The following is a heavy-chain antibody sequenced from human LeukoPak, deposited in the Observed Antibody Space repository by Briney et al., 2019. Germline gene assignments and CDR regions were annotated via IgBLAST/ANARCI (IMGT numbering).Heavy chain of an antibody. V-gene: IGHV3-74*01. Sequence: GGSLRLSCAASGFTFSSFWMHWVRQAPGKGLQWVSRINADGSSTGHADSVKGRLTISRDNAKNSLYLQMNSLRAEDTAVYYCAKDHSSGERGLFDYWGQGTLVTVSS. J-gene: IGHJ4*02. CDR2: INADGSST. CDR3: AKDHSSGERGLFDY. D-gene: IGHD6-19*01. CDR1: GFTFSSFW.